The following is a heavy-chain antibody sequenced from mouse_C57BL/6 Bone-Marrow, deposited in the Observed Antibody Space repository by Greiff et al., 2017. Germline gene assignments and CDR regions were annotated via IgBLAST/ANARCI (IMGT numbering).Heavy chain of an antibody. CDR1: GYSFTSYY. V-gene: IGHV1-66*01. CDR3: ARRGLYYGNPCSYFDY. D-gene: IGHD2-1*01. CDR2: IYPGSGNT. Sequence: QVQLQQSGPELVKPGASVKISCKASGYSFTSYYIHWVKQRPGQGLEWIGWIYPGSGNTKYNEKFKGKATLTADTSSSTAYMQLSSLTSEDSAVYYCARRGLYYGNPCSYFDYWGQGTTLTVYS. J-gene: IGHJ2*01.